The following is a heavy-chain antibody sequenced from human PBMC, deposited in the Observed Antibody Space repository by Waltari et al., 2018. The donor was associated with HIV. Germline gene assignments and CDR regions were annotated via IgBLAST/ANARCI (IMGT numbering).Heavy chain of an antibody. D-gene: IGHD3-22*01. CDR1: GGSISSSSYY. V-gene: IGHV4-39*02. CDR2: IYYSGST. CDR3: AREVVGVPDY. J-gene: IGHJ4*02. Sequence: QLQLQESGPGLVKPSETLSLTCTVSGGSISSSSYYWGGIRQPPGKGLEWIGSIYYSGSTYYNPSPKSRVTISVDTSKNQFSLKLSSVTAADTAVYYCAREVVGVPDYWGQGTLVTVSS.